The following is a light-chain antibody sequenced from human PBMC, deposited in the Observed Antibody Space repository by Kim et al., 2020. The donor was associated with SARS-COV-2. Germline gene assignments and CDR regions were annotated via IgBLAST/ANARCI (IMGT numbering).Light chain of an antibody. CDR3: QQYNSYSGT. V-gene: IGKV1-5*03. CDR1: QSITSW. CDR2: KTS. J-gene: IGKJ1*01. Sequence: DIQMTQSPSTLSASVGDTVTITCRASQSITSWLAWYQQKPGKAPNLLIYKTSTLESGVPSRFSVSGSGTEFTLTISSLQPDDFATYYCQQYNSYSGTFGQGTKVDIK.